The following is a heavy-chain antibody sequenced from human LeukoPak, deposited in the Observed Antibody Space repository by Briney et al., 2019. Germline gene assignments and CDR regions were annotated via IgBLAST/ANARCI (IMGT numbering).Heavy chain of an antibody. D-gene: IGHD6-13*01. J-gene: IGHJ5*02. Sequence: GGSLRLSCAASGFTFSTYSMNWVRQAPGKGLEWVSSISSSSSYIYYADSVKGRFTISRDNAKNSLYLQMNSLRAEDTAVYYCASSLAAAGTGGWFDPWGQGTLVTVSS. CDR3: ASSLAAAGTGGWFDP. CDR1: GFTFSTYS. CDR2: ISSSSSYI. V-gene: IGHV3-21*01.